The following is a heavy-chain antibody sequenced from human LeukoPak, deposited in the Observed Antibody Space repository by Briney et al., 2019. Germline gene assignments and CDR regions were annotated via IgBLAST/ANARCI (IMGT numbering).Heavy chain of an antibody. D-gene: IGHD1-1*01. CDR3: ALIGPTTGPNWFDP. J-gene: IGHJ5*02. CDR1: GFTFSSYG. CDR2: ISYDGSNK. Sequence: PGRSLRLSCAASGFTFSSYGMHWVRQAPGKGLEWVAVISYDGSNKYYADSVKGRFTISRDNSKNTLYLQMNSLRAEDTAVYYCALIGPTTGPNWFDPWGQGTLVTVSS. V-gene: IGHV3-30*19.